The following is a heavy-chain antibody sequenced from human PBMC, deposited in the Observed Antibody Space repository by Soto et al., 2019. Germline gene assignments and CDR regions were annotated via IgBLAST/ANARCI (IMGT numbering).Heavy chain of an antibody. V-gene: IGHV3-23*01. D-gene: IGHD3-22*01. CDR2: ISGSGGST. CDR1: GFTFSSYA. CDR3: AKLVGAIRWLVPDNWFEP. J-gene: IGHJ5*02. Sequence: EVQLLESGGGLVQPGGSLRLSCAASGFTFSSYAMSWVRQAPGKGLEWVSAISGSGGSTYYADSVKGRFTISRDNSKNTLYLQMNSLRAEDTAVYYCAKLVGAIRWLVPDNWFEPWGQGTLVTVSS.